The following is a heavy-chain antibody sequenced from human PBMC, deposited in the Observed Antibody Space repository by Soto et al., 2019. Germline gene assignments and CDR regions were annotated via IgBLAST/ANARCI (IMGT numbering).Heavy chain of an antibody. CDR2: ISSSGSFM. D-gene: IGHD1-7*01. CDR3: ARDPPTGTTLDWVDS. J-gene: IGHJ5*01. Sequence: EVQLVESGGGLVKPGGSLRLSCAASGFSFSSDSMGWVRQAPGKGLEWVSSISSSGSFMNYADSVKGRFTISRDNAKNSLYLQMSSLKDEDTAVYYCARDPPTGTTLDWVDSLGQGTLVTVSS. CDR1: GFSFSSDS. V-gene: IGHV3-21*01.